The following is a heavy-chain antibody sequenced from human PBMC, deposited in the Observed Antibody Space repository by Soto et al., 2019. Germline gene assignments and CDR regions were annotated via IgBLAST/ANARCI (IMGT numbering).Heavy chain of an antibody. CDR2: ISYDGSTK. V-gene: IGHV3-30-3*01. Sequence: QVQLVESGGDMVQPGGSLRLSCVASGFTFRDYSMHWVRQAPGKGLEWLAVISYDGSTKYYADSVKGRFTVSRDNSKNTLYLQMDSLRAEDTAVYFCARDYDIWGRLPDYWGQGTLVTVSS. CDR3: ARDYDIWGRLPDY. J-gene: IGHJ4*02. CDR1: GFTFRDYS. D-gene: IGHD3-9*01.